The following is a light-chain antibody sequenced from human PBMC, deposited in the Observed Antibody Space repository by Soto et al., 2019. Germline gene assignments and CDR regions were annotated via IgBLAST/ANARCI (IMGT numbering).Light chain of an antibody. CDR3: KQYHGDPLT. V-gene: IGKV1-5*01. CDR2: DAS. Sequence: DIQMTQSPSILSASVGDRVTITCRASQSISSWLAWYQQKPGKAPKLLIYDASTLQSGVPSRFSGSESGKGVMFRNSGLQPEDIVPYYWKQYHGDPLTFGQGTKVDIK. CDR1: QSISSW. J-gene: IGKJ1*01.